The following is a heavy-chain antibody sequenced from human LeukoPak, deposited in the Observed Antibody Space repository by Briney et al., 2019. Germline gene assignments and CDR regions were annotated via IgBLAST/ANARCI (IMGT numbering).Heavy chain of an antibody. CDR3: ARTAATTYSFDY. CDR2: IYPGDSDT. CDR1: GYTFTNYW. D-gene: IGHD2-15*01. J-gene: IGHJ4*02. Sequence: KPGESLKISCKGSGYTFTNYWIGWVRQMPGKGLEWMGLIYPGDSDTRYSPSFQGQVTLSADKSISTAYLQWSSLQASDTAMYYCARTAATTYSFDYWGEGTLVTVFS. V-gene: IGHV5-51*01.